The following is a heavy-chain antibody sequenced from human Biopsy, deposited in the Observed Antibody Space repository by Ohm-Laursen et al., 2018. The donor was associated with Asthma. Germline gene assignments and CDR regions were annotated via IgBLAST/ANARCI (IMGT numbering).Heavy chain of an antibody. D-gene: IGHD3-22*01. CDR2: VSSDGHNK. Sequence: SLRLSCSAPGFVFSQSGMHWVHQGPGKGLEWVALVSSDGHNKYYEQSVKGRFTISRDNSRNRLDLQINRLTVEDSAVYFCARQSGQDNGDSSAFDTWGQGTKVAVSS. V-gene: IGHV3-30*03. CDR1: GFVFSQSG. CDR3: ARQSGQDNGDSSAFDT. J-gene: IGHJ3*02.